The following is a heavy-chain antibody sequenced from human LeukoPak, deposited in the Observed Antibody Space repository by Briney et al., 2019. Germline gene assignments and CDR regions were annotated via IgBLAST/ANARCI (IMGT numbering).Heavy chain of an antibody. D-gene: IGHD5-18*01. CDR1: GGSISSYY. CDR2: IYYSGST. V-gene: IGHV4-59*01. Sequence: SETLSLTCTVSGGSISSYYWSWIRQPPGKGLEWIGYIYYSGSTNYNPSLKSRVTISVDTSKNQFSLKLSSVTAADTAVYYCARAKLGYSYGYDYWGQGTLVTVSS. CDR3: ARAKLGYSYGYDY. J-gene: IGHJ4*02.